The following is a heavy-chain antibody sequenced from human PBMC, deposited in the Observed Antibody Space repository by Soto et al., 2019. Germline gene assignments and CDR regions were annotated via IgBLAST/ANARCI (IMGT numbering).Heavy chain of an antibody. Sequence: QVQLVESGGGVVQPGRSLRLSCAAPGISFSSNAMHWVRQAPGKGLEWVAIISSDGSNKYYADSVKGRFTISRDNSKNTLFLQMNSLRAEDTAVYYCAAPYIWGQGTTVTVSS. CDR1: GISFSSNA. CDR3: AAPYI. J-gene: IGHJ6*02. CDR2: ISSDGSNK. D-gene: IGHD1-20*01. V-gene: IGHV3-30-3*01.